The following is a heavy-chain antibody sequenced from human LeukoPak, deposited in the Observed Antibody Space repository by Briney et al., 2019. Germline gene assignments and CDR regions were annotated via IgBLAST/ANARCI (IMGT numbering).Heavy chain of an antibody. CDR1: GYTFTNYY. Sequence: ASVKVSCKASGYTFTNYYIHWVRQAPGQGLEWMGWIHPSSDGTIYAQKFQGRVTMTRDTSINTAYMEVSRLRSDDTAVYYCARGGGTVSGVINDWGQGTLVTVSS. J-gene: IGHJ4*02. CDR3: ARGGGTVSGVIND. D-gene: IGHD3-3*01. V-gene: IGHV1-2*02. CDR2: IHPSSDGT.